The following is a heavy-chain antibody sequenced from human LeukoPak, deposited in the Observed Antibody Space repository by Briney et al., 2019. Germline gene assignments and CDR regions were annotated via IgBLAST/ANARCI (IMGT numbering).Heavy chain of an antibody. CDR1: GYTLTELS. CDR3: ATFWSGYFGY. CDR2: FDPEDGET. Sequence: ASVKVSCKVSGYTLTELSMHWVRQAPGKGLEWMGGFDPEDGETIYAQKFQGRVTMTEGTSTDTAYMELSSLRSEDTAVYYCATFWSGYFGYWGQGTLVTVSS. D-gene: IGHD3-3*01. J-gene: IGHJ4*02. V-gene: IGHV1-24*01.